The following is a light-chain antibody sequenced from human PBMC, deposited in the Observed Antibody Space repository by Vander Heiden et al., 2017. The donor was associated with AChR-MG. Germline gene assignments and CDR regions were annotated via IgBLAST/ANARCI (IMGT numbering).Light chain of an antibody. CDR2: AAS. Sequence: DIQITQSPSSLSASVGDRVTITCRASQGISSYLNWYQQKPGKAPKLLIYAASSLQSGVPSRFRGSGSGTEFTLTISSLKPEDFATYYCRQSYSTRRTFGQGAKVGIQ. CDR1: QGISSY. J-gene: IGKJ1*01. V-gene: IGKV1-39*01. CDR3: RQSYSTRRT.